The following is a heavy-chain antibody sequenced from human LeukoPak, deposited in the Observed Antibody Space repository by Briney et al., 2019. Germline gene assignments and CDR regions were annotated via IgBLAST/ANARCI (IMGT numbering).Heavy chain of an antibody. D-gene: IGHD3-10*02. CDR1: GCSISEYY. V-gene: IGHV4-59*08. Sequence: PSETLSLTCADSGCSISEYYRSWLRQPPGKGLEWIAYISYNGITNYNPSLKSRVTISVDTSKNQFSLKLSSVSAADTAVYYCVRHMSGDYDYWGQGTLVTVSS. CDR3: VRHMSGDYDY. J-gene: IGHJ4*02. CDR2: ISYNGIT.